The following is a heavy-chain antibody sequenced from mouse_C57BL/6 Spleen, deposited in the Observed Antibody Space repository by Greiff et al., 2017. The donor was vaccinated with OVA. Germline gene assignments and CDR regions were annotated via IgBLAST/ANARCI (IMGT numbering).Heavy chain of an antibody. CDR2: IHPNSCST. CDR3: ATYYGSRFAY. D-gene: IGHD1-1*01. V-gene: IGHV1-64*01. J-gene: IGHJ3*01. Sequence: VKLQQPGAELVKPGASVKLSCKASGYTFTSYWMHWVKQRPGQGLEWIGMIHPNSCSTNYNEKFKSKATLTVDKSSSTAYMQLSSLTSEDSAVYYCATYYGSRFAYWGQGTLVTVSA. CDR1: GYTFTSYW.